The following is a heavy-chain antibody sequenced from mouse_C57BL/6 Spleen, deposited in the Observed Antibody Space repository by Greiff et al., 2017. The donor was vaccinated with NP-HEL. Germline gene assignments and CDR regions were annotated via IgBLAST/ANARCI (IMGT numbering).Heavy chain of an antibody. V-gene: IGHV5-4*03. CDR1: GFTFSSYA. J-gene: IGHJ1*03. CDR3: ARALYGFHWYFDV. D-gene: IGHD1-1*01. CDR2: ISDGGSYT. Sequence: EVKLVESGGGLVKPGGSLKLSCAASGFTFSSYAMSWVRPTPEKRLEWVATISDGGSYTYYPDNVKGRFTISRDNAKNNLYLQMSHLKSEDTAMYYCARALYGFHWYFDVWGTGTTVTVSS.